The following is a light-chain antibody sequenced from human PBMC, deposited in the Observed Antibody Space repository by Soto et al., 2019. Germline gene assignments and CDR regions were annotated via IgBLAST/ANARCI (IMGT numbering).Light chain of an antibody. CDR1: SSDVGNYNL. Sequence: QSVLTQPASVSGSPGQSITISCTGTSSDVGNYNLVSWYQHHPGKAPKLMISEGSKRPSGVSNRFSGSKSGNTASLTISGLQAEDEADYYCCSYAGNSYVFGTGTKLTVL. CDR3: CSYAGNSYV. J-gene: IGLJ1*01. CDR2: EGS. V-gene: IGLV2-23*01.